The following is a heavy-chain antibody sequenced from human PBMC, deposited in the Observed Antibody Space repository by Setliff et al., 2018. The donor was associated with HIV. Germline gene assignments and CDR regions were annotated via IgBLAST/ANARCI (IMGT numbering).Heavy chain of an antibody. J-gene: IGHJ4*02. D-gene: IGHD3-3*01. CDR2: ISRSSDDI. V-gene: IGHV3-21*01. CDR3: ARGPLLLEWLLTY. CDR1: GFIFSGYS. Sequence: GGSLRLSCVGSGFIFSGYSMNWVRQAPGKGLEWVSSISRSSDDIKYADSVKGRFTISRDNAKYSLFLQMNSLRAEDTAEYYCARGPLLLEWLLTYWGQGTLVTVSS.